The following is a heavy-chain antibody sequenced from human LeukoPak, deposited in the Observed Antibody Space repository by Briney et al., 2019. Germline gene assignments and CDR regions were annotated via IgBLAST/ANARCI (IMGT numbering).Heavy chain of an antibody. V-gene: IGHV1-18*01. J-gene: IGHJ6*03. Sequence: ASVKVSCKASGYTFTSYGISWVRQAPGQGLEWMGWISAYNGNTNYAQKLQGRVTMTTDTSTSTAYMELRSLRSDDTAVYYCARDLSYGDYFYYYYYMDVWGKGTTVTVSS. D-gene: IGHD4-17*01. CDR1: GYTFTSYG. CDR2: ISAYNGNT. CDR3: ARDLSYGDYFYYYYYMDV.